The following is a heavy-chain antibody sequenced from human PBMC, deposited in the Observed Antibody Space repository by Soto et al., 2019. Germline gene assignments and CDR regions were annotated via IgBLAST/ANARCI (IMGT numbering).Heavy chain of an antibody. Sequence: PSETLSLTCTVSGASFRSSPYYWGWIRQTPGKGLEWIGCILYSGDTYYNPSLRSRVTISVDSTKSQFSLKLRSVTAADTALYFCARQIPPDLIGYYYGIVDFWGQGTRVTVSS. CDR2: ILYSGDT. V-gene: IGHV4-39*01. D-gene: IGHD3-10*01. CDR1: GASFRSSPYY. CDR3: ARQIPPDLIGYYYGIVDF. J-gene: IGHJ4*02.